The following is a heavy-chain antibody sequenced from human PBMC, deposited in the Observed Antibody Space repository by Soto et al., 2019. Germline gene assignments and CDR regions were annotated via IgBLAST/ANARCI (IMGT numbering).Heavy chain of an antibody. CDR2: ISGPGATI. J-gene: IGHJ4*02. CDR1: GFTFSSYA. Sequence: EVQLLEAGGNLIQPGWSLRLSCAASGFTFSSYAMSWFRQAPGQGVEWLSAISGPGATIYYADSVKGRLTISRDNSQNTLYLQMNSLTAEDTAVYYCTTMLSLVRGVTRLPDFDSLRQVALVTVSS. V-gene: IGHV3-23*01. CDR3: TTMLSLVRGVTRLPDFDS. D-gene: IGHD3-10*01.